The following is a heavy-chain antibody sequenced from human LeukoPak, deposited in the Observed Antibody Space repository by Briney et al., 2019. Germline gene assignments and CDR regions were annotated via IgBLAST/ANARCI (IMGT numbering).Heavy chain of an antibody. Sequence: PGGSLRLSCAASGFTFSHYWMTWVRQVPGKGLEWVAQIDQDGSEEYYMDSVKARFTISRDNAKNSVFLQMNSLRAEDTAVYYCVRDGGVSGYDLLDYWGQETLVTVSS. CDR3: VRDGGVSGYDLLDY. V-gene: IGHV3-7*01. J-gene: IGHJ4*02. CDR2: IDQDGSEE. CDR1: GFTFSHYW. D-gene: IGHD5-12*01.